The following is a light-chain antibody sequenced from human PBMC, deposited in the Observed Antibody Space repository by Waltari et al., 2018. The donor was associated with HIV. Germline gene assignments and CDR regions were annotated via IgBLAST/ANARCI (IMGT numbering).Light chain of an antibody. CDR3: ATWDDSLSDYV. V-gene: IGLV1-44*01. CDR2: NNN. CDR1: SSNIGSIT. Sequence: QSVLTHPPSASGTPGQRVTIPCSGSSSNIGSITVTWYQQLPGPAPKLLIYNNNHRPSGVPDRFSGSKSGTSASLAISGLQSEDEADYYCATWDDSLSDYVFGTGTKVTVL. J-gene: IGLJ1*01.